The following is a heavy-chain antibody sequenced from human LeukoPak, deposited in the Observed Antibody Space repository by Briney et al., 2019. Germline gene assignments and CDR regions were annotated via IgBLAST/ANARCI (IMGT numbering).Heavy chain of an antibody. J-gene: IGHJ6*03. CDR2: IYYSGST. D-gene: IGHD6-13*01. CDR1: GGSISSYY. V-gene: IGHV4-59*12. CDR3: AREYSSSFFYYYYMDV. Sequence: SETLSLTCTVSGGSISSYYWSWIRQPPGKGLVWIGYIYYSGSTNYNPSLKSRVTISVDTSKNQFSLKLSSVTAADTAVYYCAREYSSSFFYYYYMDVWGKGTTVTVSS.